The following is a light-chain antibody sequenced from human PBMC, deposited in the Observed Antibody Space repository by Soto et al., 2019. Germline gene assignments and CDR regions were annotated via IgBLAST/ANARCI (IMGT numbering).Light chain of an antibody. CDR3: QTWGTGFGV. Sequence: QSVLTQSPSASASLGAAVNLTCNVSSGHSKYAIAWLQHHAEQAPRYLMRLNADGGHVKGDGIPDRFSGSSSGAERYLTISSLQSEDEADYYCQTWGTGFGVFGGGTKLTVL. V-gene: IGLV4-69*01. J-gene: IGLJ3*02. CDR1: SGHSKYA. CDR2: LNADGGH.